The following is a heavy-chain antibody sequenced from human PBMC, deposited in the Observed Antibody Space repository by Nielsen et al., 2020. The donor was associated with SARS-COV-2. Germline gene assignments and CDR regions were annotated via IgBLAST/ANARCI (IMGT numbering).Heavy chain of an antibody. CDR3: ARHPGGYSYGFGPDIDY. D-gene: IGHD5-18*01. CDR2: IYPDDSDT. V-gene: IGHV5-51*01. CDR1: GYSFTNYW. J-gene: IGHJ4*02. Sequence: GESLKISCKGSGYSFTNYWIGWVRQMPGKGLEWMGIIYPDDSDTRYSPSFQGQVTISADKSISTAYLQWSSLKASDTAMYYCARHPGGYSYGFGPDIDYWGQGTLVTVSS.